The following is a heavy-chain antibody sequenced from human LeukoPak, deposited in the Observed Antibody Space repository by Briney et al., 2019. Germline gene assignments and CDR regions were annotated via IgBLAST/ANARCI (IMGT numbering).Heavy chain of an antibody. V-gene: IGHV1-69*05. CDR1: GGTFSSYA. J-gene: IGHJ4*02. CDR2: IIPIFGTA. CDR3: AREFGYKAYED. Sequence: SVKVSCKASGGTFSSYAISWVRQAPGQGLEWMGGIIPIFGTANYAQKFQGRVTMTRDTSTSTVYMELSSLRSEDTAVYYCAREFGYKAYEDWGQGTLVTVSS. D-gene: IGHD5-24*01.